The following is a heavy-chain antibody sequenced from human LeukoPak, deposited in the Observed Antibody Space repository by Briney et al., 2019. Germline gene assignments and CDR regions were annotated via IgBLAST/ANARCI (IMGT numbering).Heavy chain of an antibody. CDR3: ARVLRAASWRSYDY. D-gene: IGHD5-18*01. CDR1: GGSVSNSLYY. J-gene: IGHJ4*02. V-gene: IGHV4-61*01. Sequence: SETLSLTCTVSGGSVSNSLYYWSWIRQPPGKGLEWIGYIYYSGSTNHNPSLKSRVTISIDTSRNQFSLRLNSMTAADTAVYYCARVLRAASWRSYDYWGQGSLVTVSS. CDR2: IYYSGST.